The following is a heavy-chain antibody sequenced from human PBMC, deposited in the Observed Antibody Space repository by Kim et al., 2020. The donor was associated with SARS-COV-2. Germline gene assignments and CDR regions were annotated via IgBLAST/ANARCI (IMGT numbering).Heavy chain of an antibody. CDR2: INHSGST. CDR1: GGSFSGYY. V-gene: IGHV4-34*01. J-gene: IGHJ4*02. CDR3: ARGSGSGYDFPYFDY. D-gene: IGHD5-12*01. Sequence: SETLSLTCAVYGGSFSGYYWSWIRQPPGKGLEWIGEINHSGSTNYNPSLKSRVTISVDTSKNQFSLKLSSVTAADTAVYYCARGSGSGYDFPYFDYWGQGTLVTVSS.